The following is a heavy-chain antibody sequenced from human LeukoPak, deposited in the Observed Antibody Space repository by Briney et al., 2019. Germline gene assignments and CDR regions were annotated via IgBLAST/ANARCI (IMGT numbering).Heavy chain of an antibody. V-gene: IGHV3-30*04. Sequence: GGSLRLSCAASGFTFNNYAMHWVRQAPGEGLEWVILISYDGKHNNYADSVKGRFTISRDNSKNMLYLHTNNLRPDDTAVYYCARDYYYGSGNYYPFDYWGQGTLVTVSS. D-gene: IGHD3-10*01. CDR3: ARDYYYGSGNYYPFDY. CDR2: ISYDGKHN. J-gene: IGHJ4*02. CDR1: GFTFNNYA.